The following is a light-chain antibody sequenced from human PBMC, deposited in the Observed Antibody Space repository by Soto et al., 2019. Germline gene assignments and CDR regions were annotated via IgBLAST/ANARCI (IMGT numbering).Light chain of an antibody. CDR2: GAS. J-gene: IGKJ5*01. Sequence: EIVMTQSPVTLSVSPGERATLSCRASQSVSGNLAWYQQKPGQAPRLLIYGASTRATGIPARFSGTGSGTEFTLTISSLQSEDFAVYYCQQYNNWPFITFGQGTRLEIK. V-gene: IGKV3-15*01. CDR1: QSVSGN. CDR3: QQYNNWPFIT.